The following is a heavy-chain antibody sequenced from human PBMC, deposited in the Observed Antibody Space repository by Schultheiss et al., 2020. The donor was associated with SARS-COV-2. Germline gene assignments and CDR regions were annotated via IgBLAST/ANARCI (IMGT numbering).Heavy chain of an antibody. D-gene: IGHD4-17*01. V-gene: IGHV5-51*01. J-gene: IGHJ5*02. CDR1: GYSFTSYW. CDR3: ARDIGGGYGDYVWFDP. Sequence: GESLKISCKGSGYSFTSYWIGWVRQMPGKGLEWMGIIYPGDSDTRYSPSFQGQVTISADKSISTAYLQWSSLKASDTAMYYCARDIGGGYGDYVWFDPWGQGTLVTVSS. CDR2: IYPGDSDT.